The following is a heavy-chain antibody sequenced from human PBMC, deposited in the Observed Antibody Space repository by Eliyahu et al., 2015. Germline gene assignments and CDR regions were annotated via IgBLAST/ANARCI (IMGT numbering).Heavy chain of an antibody. CDR2: INPKSGDT. CDR1: GFTLNYYF. V-gene: IGHV1-2*02. Sequence: QVQLVQSEAEVKKPGASVKVSXRASGFTLNYYFMXWVRQAPGQGLEWMGSINPKSGDTTYAQKFQGRVTMTTDTSINIAFMELSSLASDDTAVYYCARVEGNGWYSHYWGQGTLVTVSS. CDR3: ARVEGNGWYSHY. J-gene: IGHJ4*02. D-gene: IGHD6-19*01.